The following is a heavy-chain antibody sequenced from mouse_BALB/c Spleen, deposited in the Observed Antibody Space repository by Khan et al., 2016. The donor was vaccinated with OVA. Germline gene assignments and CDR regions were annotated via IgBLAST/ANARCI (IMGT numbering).Heavy chain of an antibody. Sequence: EVELVESGPGLVKPSQSLSLTCTVTGYSITSDYAWNWIRQFPGNNLEWMGYIRSSGSTNYNPALKSRISITRDTSKNPFFLQLNSVTTEDTATDYCARDGSSYNYAMDYWGQGTSVTVSA. CDR3: ARDGSSYNYAMDY. CDR1: GYSITSDYA. V-gene: IGHV3-2*02. CDR2: IRSSGST. D-gene: IGHD2-3*01. J-gene: IGHJ4*01.